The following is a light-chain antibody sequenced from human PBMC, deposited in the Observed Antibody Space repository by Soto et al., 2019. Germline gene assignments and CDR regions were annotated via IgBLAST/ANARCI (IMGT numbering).Light chain of an antibody. CDR3: QQYSNWPPFT. CDR2: GAS. V-gene: IGKV3-15*01. Sequence: EIVMTQSPATLSVSPGERATLSCRASQSVSSNLAWYQQKPGQAPRLLIYGASTRATGIPARFSGCGSGTEFTLTISSLQSEDFAVYYCQQYSNWPPFTIGPGTKVDIK. J-gene: IGKJ3*01. CDR1: QSVSSN.